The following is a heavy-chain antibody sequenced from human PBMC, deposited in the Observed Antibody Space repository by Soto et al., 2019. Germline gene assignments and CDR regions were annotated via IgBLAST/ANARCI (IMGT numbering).Heavy chain of an antibody. J-gene: IGHJ4*02. D-gene: IGHD2-21*01. CDR3: VREDWHRFDS. CDR1: GFMFSAYW. Sequence: EVQLVESGGRLVQPGGSLRLSCAASGFMFSAYWMSWVRQDPGKGLEWVATISGGARDKFYVASVKGRFTISRDDSKTTLYLQMNSLRDEDTAVYYRVREDWHRFDSWGQGTLVTVSS. V-gene: IGHV3-7*01. CDR2: ISGGARDK.